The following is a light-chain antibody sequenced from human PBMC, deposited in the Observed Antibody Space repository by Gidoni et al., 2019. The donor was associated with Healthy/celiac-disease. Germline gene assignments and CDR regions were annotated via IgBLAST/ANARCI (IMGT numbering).Light chain of an antibody. CDR3: QQSYSTPPWT. J-gene: IGKJ1*01. Sequence: DIQMTQSPSSLSASVGDRVTITCRASQSISSYLNWYQQKPGKAPKLLIYAASSLQSGVPPRFSGSGSGTDFPLTISSLQPEDFATYYCQQSYSTPPWTFXQXTKVEIK. V-gene: IGKV1-39*01. CDR2: AAS. CDR1: QSISSY.